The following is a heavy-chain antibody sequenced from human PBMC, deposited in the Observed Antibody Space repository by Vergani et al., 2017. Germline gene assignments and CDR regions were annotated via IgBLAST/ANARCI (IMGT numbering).Heavy chain of an antibody. J-gene: IGHJ4*02. CDR2: ISSNGGST. V-gene: IGHV3-64D*06. CDR3: VKDLLSGQWLVQGLDY. CDR1: GFTFSSYA. D-gene: IGHD6-19*01. Sequence: EVQLLESGGGLVQPGGSLRLSCAASGFTFSSYAMHWVRQAPGKGLEYVSAISSNGGSTYYADSVKGRFTISRDNSKNTLYLQMSSLRAEDTAVYYCVKDLLSGQWLVQGLDYWGQGTLVTVSS.